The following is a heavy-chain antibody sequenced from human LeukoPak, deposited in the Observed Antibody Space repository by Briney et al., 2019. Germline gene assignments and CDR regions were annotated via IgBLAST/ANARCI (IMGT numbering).Heavy chain of an antibody. V-gene: IGHV4-61*02. J-gene: IGHJ6*03. CDR1: GDSISSGDYY. D-gene: IGHD3-16*02. CDR3: ARGGLSPYGSYYYYMDV. Sequence: SETLSLTCTVSGDSISSGDYYWSWIRQPAGKGLEWIGRISSSGSTNFNPSLKSRVTISVGTSENQFSLKLSSVTAADTAVYYCARGGLSPYGSYYYYMDVWGKGTTVTISS. CDR2: ISSSGST.